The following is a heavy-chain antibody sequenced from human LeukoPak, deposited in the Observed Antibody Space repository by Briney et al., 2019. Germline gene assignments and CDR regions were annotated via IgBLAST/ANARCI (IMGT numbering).Heavy chain of an antibody. CDR1: GGSISSGGYY. J-gene: IGHJ4*02. CDR3: ASYSSSWYEGLDY. Sequence: PSETLSLTCTVSGGSISSGGYYWSWIRQPPGKGLEWIGYIYHSGSTYYNPSLKSRVTISVDKSKNQFSLKLSSVTAADTAVYYCASYSSSWYEGLDYWAREPWSPSPQ. D-gene: IGHD6-13*01. CDR2: IYHSGST. V-gene: IGHV4-30-2*01.